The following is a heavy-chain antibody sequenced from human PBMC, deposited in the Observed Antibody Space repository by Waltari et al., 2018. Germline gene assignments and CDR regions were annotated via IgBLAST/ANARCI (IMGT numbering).Heavy chain of an antibody. Sequence: QVQLQESGPGLVKPSETLSLTCAVSGYSISSGYYWGWIRQPPGKGLEWIGSIYHSGSTYYNPSLKSRVTISVDTSKNQFSLKLSSVTAADTAVYYCARDGAVAGTLRGWFDPWGQGTLVTVSS. CDR2: IYHSGST. D-gene: IGHD6-19*01. J-gene: IGHJ5*02. V-gene: IGHV4-38-2*02. CDR1: GYSISSGYY. CDR3: ARDGAVAGTLRGWFDP.